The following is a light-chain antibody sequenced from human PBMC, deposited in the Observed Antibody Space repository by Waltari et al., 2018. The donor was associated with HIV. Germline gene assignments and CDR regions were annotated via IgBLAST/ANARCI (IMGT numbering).Light chain of an antibody. Sequence: QSALTQPPSASGSPGQSVTISCTGTSSDVGGYNYVSWYQPHPGKAPKYLIYEVIKLPAGVPDRCSGSRSGNTASRTVSVLQAEDEADYYCSSYAGSNWVFGGGTKLTVL. J-gene: IGLJ3*02. V-gene: IGLV2-8*01. CDR3: SSYAGSNWV. CDR1: SSDVGGYNY. CDR2: EVI.